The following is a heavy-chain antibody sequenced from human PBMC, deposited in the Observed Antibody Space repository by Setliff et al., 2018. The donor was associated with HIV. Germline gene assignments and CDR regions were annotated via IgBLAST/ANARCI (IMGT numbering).Heavy chain of an antibody. Sequence: SETLSLTCTVSGYSISSDYYWSWIRQPPGKGLEWIGYIYYSGSTYYNPSLKSRVTISVDTSKNQFSLKLSSVTAADTAVYYCARARPGIAVAGTLFDYWGQGTLVTVSS. V-gene: IGHV4-38-2*02. CDR3: ARARPGIAVAGTLFDY. CDR2: IYYSGST. D-gene: IGHD6-19*01. J-gene: IGHJ4*02. CDR1: GYSISSDYY.